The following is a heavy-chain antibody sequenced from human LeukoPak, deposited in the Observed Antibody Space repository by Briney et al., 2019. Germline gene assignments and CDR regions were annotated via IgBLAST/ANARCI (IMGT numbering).Heavy chain of an antibody. CDR3: ARGYWNFGL. V-gene: IGHV3-7*01. J-gene: IGHJ2*01. CDR1: GFTFSSYG. Sequence: GGSLRLSCAASGFTFSSYGMHWVRQAPGKGLEWVANIKQDGSEKNYVDSVKGRFTSSRDNAKDSLYLQMNRLRAEDTAVYYCARGYWNFGLWGRGTQVTVSS. CDR2: IKQDGSEK.